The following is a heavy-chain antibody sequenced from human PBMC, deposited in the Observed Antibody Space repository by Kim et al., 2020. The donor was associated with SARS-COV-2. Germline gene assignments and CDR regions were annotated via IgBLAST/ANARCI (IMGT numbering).Heavy chain of an antibody. J-gene: IGHJ6*02. D-gene: IGHD3-9*01. Sequence: GGSLRLSCSASGFTFSDSAIHWVRQASGRGLEWVGRIRNKNNRYATEYAASMKGRFTISRDESKRTAFLQMNSLKTEYTAVYYCTNDILSSYAMDVWG. CDR3: TNDILSSYAMDV. CDR2: IRNKNNRYAT. CDR1: GFTFSDSA. V-gene: IGHV3-73*01.